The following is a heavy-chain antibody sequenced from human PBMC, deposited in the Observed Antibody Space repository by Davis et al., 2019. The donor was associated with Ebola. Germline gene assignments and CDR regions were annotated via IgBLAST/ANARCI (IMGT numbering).Heavy chain of an antibody. CDR2: IKEDGSVK. CDR3: VRDGWGSLFDY. Sequence: PGGSLRLSCAASRFMFSNYWMAWGRQAPGKGLEWVAHIKEDGSVKDYVDSVKGRFTISRDNAKKSVYLQMNSLRVEDTAVYYCVRDGWGSLFDYWGQGTLVTVSS. V-gene: IGHV3-7*03. D-gene: IGHD7-27*01. CDR1: RFMFSNYW. J-gene: IGHJ4*02.